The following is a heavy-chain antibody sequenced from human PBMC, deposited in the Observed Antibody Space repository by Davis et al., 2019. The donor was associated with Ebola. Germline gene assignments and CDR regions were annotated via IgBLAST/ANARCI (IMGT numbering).Heavy chain of an antibody. J-gene: IGHJ3*02. Sequence: ASVKVSCKASGYTFTNYYMHWVRQAPGQGLEWMGMINPNDDRTIYAQKFQGRVTVTRDTSTTTVYMDLSSLRSEDTALYYCSTPGGQDSGYDVFDIWGQGTMVTVSS. CDR3: STPGGQDSGYDVFDI. CDR2: INPNDDRT. CDR1: GYTFTNYY. V-gene: IGHV1-46*01. D-gene: IGHD5-12*01.